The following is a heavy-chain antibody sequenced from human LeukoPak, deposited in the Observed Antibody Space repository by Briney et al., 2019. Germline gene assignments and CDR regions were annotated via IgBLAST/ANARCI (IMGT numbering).Heavy chain of an antibody. CDR3: SRKPTTLCVVSASRAFDT. Sequence: GGSLRLSCAASGYTFSSYSMNWVRQAPGKGLEWVSYISGSGSYIYFADSVKDRFTISIDNAKNSFHLQMDSLRAEDTAVYYFSRKPTTLCVVSASRAFDTRGQRTMVTVSS. CDR1: GYTFSSYS. J-gene: IGHJ3*02. V-gene: IGHV3-21*01. D-gene: IGHD2-15*01. CDR2: ISGSGSYI.